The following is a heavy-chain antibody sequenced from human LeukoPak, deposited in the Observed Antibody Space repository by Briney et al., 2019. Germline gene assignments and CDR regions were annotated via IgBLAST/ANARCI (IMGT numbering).Heavy chain of an antibody. D-gene: IGHD3-10*01. CDR1: GGSFSGYY. Sequence: SETLSLTCAVYGGSFSGYYWSWIRQPPGKGLEWIGEINHSGSTNYNPPLKSRVTISVDTSKNQFSLKLSSVTAADTAVYYCARQTAMVRGVIGYWGQGTLVTVSS. V-gene: IGHV4-34*01. CDR2: INHSGST. J-gene: IGHJ4*02. CDR3: ARQTAMVRGVIGY.